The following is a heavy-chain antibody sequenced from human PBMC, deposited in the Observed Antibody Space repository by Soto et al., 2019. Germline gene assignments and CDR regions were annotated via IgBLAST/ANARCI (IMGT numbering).Heavy chain of an antibody. V-gene: IGHV4-34*12. CDR2: IFHDGTA. J-gene: IGHJ4*02. D-gene: IGHD3-10*01. Sequence: SETLSLTCTVSGGSINDFYWSWIRQPPQRGLEYIGEIFHDGTANYYPSFERRVAISVDTSKNQFSLKLTSVTAADTAIYFCARLVYDTRLNYMYFDFWGQGTLVTVSS. CDR3: ARLVYDTRLNYMYFDF. CDR1: GGSINDFY.